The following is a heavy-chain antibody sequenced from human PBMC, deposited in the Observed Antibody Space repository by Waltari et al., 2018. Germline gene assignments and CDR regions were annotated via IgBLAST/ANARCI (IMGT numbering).Heavy chain of an antibody. CDR2: INPSGGST. CDR1: GYPFTSYY. CDR3: ARVGPLDAFDI. V-gene: IGHV1-46*01. Sequence: QVQLVQSGAEVKKPGASVKVSCKASGYPFTSYYMHWVRQAPGQGLEWMGIINPSGGSTSYAQKFQGRVTMTRDTSTSTVYMELSSLRSEDTAVYYCARVGPLDAFDIWGQGTMVTVSS. J-gene: IGHJ3*02.